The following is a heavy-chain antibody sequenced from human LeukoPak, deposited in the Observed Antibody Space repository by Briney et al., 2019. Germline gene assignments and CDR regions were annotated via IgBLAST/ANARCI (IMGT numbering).Heavy chain of an antibody. Sequence: GGSLRLSCAASGFTFSDYYMSWIRQAPGKGLEWVSHISSSSRYISSSSSYTEYADSVKGRFTISRDNAKNSLYLQMNSLTAEDTALYYCARDPAYSSGWYSDYWGQGTLVTVSS. D-gene: IGHD6-19*01. CDR2: ISSSSSYT. V-gene: IGHV3-11*06. J-gene: IGHJ4*02. CDR1: GFTFSDYY. CDR3: ARDPAYSSGWYSDY.